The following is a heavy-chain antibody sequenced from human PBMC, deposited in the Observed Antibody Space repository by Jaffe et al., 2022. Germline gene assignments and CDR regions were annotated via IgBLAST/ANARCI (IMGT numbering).Heavy chain of an antibody. V-gene: IGHV4-39*01. CDR2: IYYSGST. D-gene: IGHD3-3*01. CDR1: GGSISSSSYY. J-gene: IGHJ2*01. CDR3: ARPGTYYDFWSGYPDWYFDL. Sequence: QLQLQESGPGLVKPSETLSLTCTVSGGSISSSSYYWGWIRQPPGKGLEWIGSIYYSGSTYYNPSLKSRVTISVDTSKNQFSLKLSSVTAADTAVYYCARPGTYYDFWSGYPDWYFDLWGRGTLVTVSS.